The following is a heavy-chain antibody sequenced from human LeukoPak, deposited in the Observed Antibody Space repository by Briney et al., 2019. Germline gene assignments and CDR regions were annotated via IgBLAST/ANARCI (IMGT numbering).Heavy chain of an antibody. CDR2: IYYSGST. J-gene: IGHJ4*02. V-gene: IGHV4-30-4*01. D-gene: IGHD6-19*01. CDR1: GGSISSGDYY. CDR3: ARRPKYSSGWYGGYYFDY. Sequence: SEALSLTCTVSGGSISSGDYYWSWIRQPPGKGLEWIGYIYYSGSTYYNPSLKSRVTISVDTSKNQFSLKLSSVTAADTAVYYCARRPKYSSGWYGGYYFDYWGQGTLVTVSS.